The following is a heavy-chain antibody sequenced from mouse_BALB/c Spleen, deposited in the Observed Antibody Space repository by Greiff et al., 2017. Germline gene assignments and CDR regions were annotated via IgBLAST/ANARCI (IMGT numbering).Heavy chain of an antibody. CDR2: IRNKANGYTT. D-gene: IGHD2-1*01. Sequence: EVQGVESGGGLVQPGGSLRLSCATSGFTFTDYYMSWVRQPPGKALEWLGFIRNKANGYTTEYSASVKGRFTISRDNSQSILYLQMNTLRAEDSATYYCARAYGNYDAMDYWGQGTSVTVSS. CDR1: GFTFTDYY. CDR3: ARAYGNYDAMDY. J-gene: IGHJ4*01. V-gene: IGHV7-3*02.